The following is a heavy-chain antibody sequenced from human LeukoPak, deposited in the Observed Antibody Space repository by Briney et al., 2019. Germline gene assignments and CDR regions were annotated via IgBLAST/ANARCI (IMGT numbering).Heavy chain of an antibody. CDR1: GDSISSGGYY. CDR2: IYTSGST. CDR3: ARDGRSGYSFGFFDY. V-gene: IGHV4-31*03. J-gene: IGHJ4*02. D-gene: IGHD5-18*01. Sequence: SQTLSLTCIVSGDSISSGGYYWSWIRQHPGKGLQWFGYIYTSGSTYSNPSLKSRVIISVDTSKNQFSVKLRSVTAADTAVYYCARDGRSGYSFGFFDYWGQGTLVTVSA.